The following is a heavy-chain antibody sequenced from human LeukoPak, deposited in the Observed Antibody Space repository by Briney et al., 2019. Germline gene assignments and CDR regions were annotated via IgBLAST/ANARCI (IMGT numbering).Heavy chain of an antibody. Sequence: GGSLRLSCAASGFIFSDYSMHWVRQAPGKGLEWISYVGIDSGNTKYADSVKGRFTISGDNAKKSLYLQMNSLRVEDTAVYYCARDYRFAFDIWGQGTLVTVSS. CDR2: VGIDSGNT. J-gene: IGHJ4*02. CDR3: ARDYRFAFDI. V-gene: IGHV3-21*05. CDR1: GFIFSDYS.